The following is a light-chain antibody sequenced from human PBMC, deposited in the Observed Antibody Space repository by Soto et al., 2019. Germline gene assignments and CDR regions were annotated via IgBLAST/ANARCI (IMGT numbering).Light chain of an antibody. V-gene: IGKV3-20*01. Sequence: EIVLTQSPGTLSLSPGDRATLSCRASQTVSSSYLAWFQQKSGQAPRLLIYVSSSRATGIPDRFSGSGSGTYFTISVSRREPEDFAVYYCQQHGNSPWTFGQGTKVDIK. J-gene: IGKJ1*01. CDR1: QTVSSSY. CDR2: VSS. CDR3: QQHGNSPWT.